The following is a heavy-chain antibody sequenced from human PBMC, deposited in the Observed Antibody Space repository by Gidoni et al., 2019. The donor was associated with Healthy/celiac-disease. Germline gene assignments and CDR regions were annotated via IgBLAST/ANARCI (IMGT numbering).Heavy chain of an antibody. D-gene: IGHD6-13*01. CDR2: SNPNSGGT. CDR1: GYTFTGHY. J-gene: IGHJ4*02. CDR3: ARDPSSSWYYYFDY. Sequence: QVQLVQSGAEVKKPGASVKVSCTASGYTFTGHYTHWVRQAPGQGLEWMGRSNPNSGGTNYAQKFQGRVTMTRDTSISTAYMELSRMRSDDTAVYYCARDPSSSWYYYFDYWGQGTLVTVSS. V-gene: IGHV1-2*06.